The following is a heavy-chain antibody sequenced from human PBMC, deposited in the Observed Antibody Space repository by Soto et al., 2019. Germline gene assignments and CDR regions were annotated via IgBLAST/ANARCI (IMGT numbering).Heavy chain of an antibody. CDR3: ARDQSGSYFFDY. V-gene: IGHV1-3*01. D-gene: IGHD1-26*01. J-gene: IGHJ4*02. CDR1: GYTFTSYA. Sequence: ASVKVSCKASGYTFTSYAMHWVRQAPGQRLEWMGWINAGNGNTKYSQKFQGRVTITRDTSASTAYMELGSLRSEDTAVYYCARDQSGSYFFDYWGQGTLVTVSS. CDR2: INAGNGNT.